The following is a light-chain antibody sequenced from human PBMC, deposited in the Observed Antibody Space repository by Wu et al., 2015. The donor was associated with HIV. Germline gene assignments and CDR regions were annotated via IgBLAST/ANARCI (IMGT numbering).Light chain of an antibody. J-gene: IGKJ1*01. Sequence: EIVMTQSPATLSVSLGKRATLSCRASQSVSSNLAWYQQKPGQAPRLLIYGASTRATGIPARFSGSGSVTEFTLTISSMQSEDFAVYYCQQYGSSPTTFGQGTKVEIK. V-gene: IGKV3-15*01. CDR1: QSVSSN. CDR3: QQYGSSPTT. CDR2: GAS.